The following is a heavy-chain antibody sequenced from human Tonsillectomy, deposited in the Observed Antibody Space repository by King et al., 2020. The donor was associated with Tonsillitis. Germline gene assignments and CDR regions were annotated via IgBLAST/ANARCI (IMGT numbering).Heavy chain of an antibody. CDR3: TRHPTWGSGWPLDY. Sequence: VQLVESGGGLVQPGRSLRLSCTKSVFTFCDYPMSWFRQTLGKWLDWGGFIRSKVYVGTIDYASSVKGRFTISRANSKSIAYLQMNNLKTEDTAVYFCTRHPTWGSGWPLDYWGQGTLVTVSS. V-gene: IGHV3-49*03. J-gene: IGHJ4*02. D-gene: IGHD6-19*01. CDR1: VFTFCDYP. CDR2: IRSKVYVGTI.